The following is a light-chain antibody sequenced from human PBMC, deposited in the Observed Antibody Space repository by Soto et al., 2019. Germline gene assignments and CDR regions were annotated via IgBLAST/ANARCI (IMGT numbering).Light chain of an antibody. V-gene: IGKV1-5*01. CDR3: QQLHNSPIT. J-gene: IGKJ5*01. CDR2: DAS. CDR1: QSISSW. Sequence: DIQMTQSPSPLSPSLGDRVTITCRASQSISSWLAWYQQKPGKAPKLLIYDASSLYTGVPSRFSGSESGAVFTLTISSLQPEDFATYCCQQLHNSPITFGQGTRREIK.